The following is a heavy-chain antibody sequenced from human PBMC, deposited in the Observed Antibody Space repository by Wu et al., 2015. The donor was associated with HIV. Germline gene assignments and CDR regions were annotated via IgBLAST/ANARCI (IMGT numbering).Heavy chain of an antibody. CDR2: INPQTGNT. V-gene: IGHV1-2*02. Sequence: QVQLVQSGAELRKPGASVKVSCKASGFSFNDYYIYWVRLAPGHGLEWVGWINPQTGNTNFAQNFLGRVTMTRDTSTSSVFMEVTRLRSDDAAVYYCTRSRGFSVHYKVDDYFDYWGQGTXVAVSS. CDR1: GFSFNDYY. J-gene: IGHJ4*02. D-gene: IGHD3-3*01. CDR3: TRSRGFSVHYKVDDYFDY.